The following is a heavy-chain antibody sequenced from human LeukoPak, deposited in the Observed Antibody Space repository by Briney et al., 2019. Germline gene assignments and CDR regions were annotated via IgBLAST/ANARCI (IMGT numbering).Heavy chain of an antibody. D-gene: IGHD6-13*01. J-gene: IGHJ4*02. V-gene: IGHV3-33*05. CDR3: AKGWQLVDY. Sequence: GGSLRLSCAASGFTFSGYGMHWVRQAPGKGLEWVAVTSYDGSNKYYGDSVKGRFTISRDNSKNTLYLQMNSLRAEDTAVYYCAKGWQLVDYWGQGTLVTVSS. CDR2: TSYDGSNK. CDR1: GFTFSGYG.